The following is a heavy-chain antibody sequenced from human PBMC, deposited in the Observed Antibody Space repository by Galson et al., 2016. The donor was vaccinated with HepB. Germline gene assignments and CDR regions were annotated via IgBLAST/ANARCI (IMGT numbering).Heavy chain of an antibody. CDR1: GGSVSSTTYY. J-gene: IGHJ4*02. CDR3: ARHWRFGTWDEIDY. Sequence: SETLSLTCAVSGGSVSSTTYYWGWIRQPPGKGLEWIGNTFYSGRTYYTPSLKSRLTISVDPSKNQFSLRLRSVPAADTAVYYCARHWRFGTWDEIDYWGQGTLVTGSS. CDR2: TFYSGRT. D-gene: IGHD3-10*01. V-gene: IGHV4-39*01.